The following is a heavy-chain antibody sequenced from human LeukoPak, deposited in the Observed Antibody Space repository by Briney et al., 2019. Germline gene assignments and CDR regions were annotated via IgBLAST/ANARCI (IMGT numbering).Heavy chain of an antibody. CDR2: IRSKAYGGTA. Sequence: GGSLRLSCTTSGFFFGDYVISWVRQAPGKGLECVGFIRSKAYGGTAEYAASVKGRFTISRDDSKSIAYLQMNSLKTEDTAVYYCTRSVAAAGNRHFDYWGQGTLVTVSS. V-gene: IGHV3-49*04. CDR1: GFFFGDYV. CDR3: TRSVAAAGNRHFDY. D-gene: IGHD6-25*01. J-gene: IGHJ4*02.